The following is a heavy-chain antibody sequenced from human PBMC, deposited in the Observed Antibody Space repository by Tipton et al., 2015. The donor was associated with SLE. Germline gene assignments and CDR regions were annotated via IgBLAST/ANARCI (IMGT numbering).Heavy chain of an antibody. CDR3: ARGFRLQGFSNYMDV. D-gene: IGHD4-11*01. J-gene: IGHJ6*03. CDR1: GGSISSYD. Sequence: TLSLTCTVSGGSISSYDWSWIRQPAGKGLEWIGRINSSGSTNYNSSLKSRVTMSVDMSKRQFSLNLSSVTAADTAVYYCARGFRLQGFSNYMDVWGKGTTVTVSS. V-gene: IGHV4-4*07. CDR2: INSSGST.